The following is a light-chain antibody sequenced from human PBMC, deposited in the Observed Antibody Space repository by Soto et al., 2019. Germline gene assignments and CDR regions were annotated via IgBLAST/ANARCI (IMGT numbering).Light chain of an antibody. Sequence: DIQLTQSPSSLSASLGDRVTISCRASQNIDNFLHWYQQKSGKAPELLIYAASSLRDGVPSRFSGSGFGTEFTLTINNLQPEDFVVYYCQHYGSSPPITFGQGTRLDIK. CDR1: QNIDNF. CDR2: AAS. V-gene: IGKV1-39*01. J-gene: IGKJ5*01. CDR3: QHYGSSPPIT.